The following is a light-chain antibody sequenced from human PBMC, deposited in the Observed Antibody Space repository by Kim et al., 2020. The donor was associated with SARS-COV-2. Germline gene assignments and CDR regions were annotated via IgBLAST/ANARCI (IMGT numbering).Light chain of an antibody. CDR2: ANN. Sequence: MVTISCTGSNPHIGSRDDVHWSQQLPGTAPKLLLYANNNRPSGVPDRFSGSKSGTSASLAITGLQAEDEADYYCQSSDSSLSGSVFGGGTQLTVL. J-gene: IGLJ3*02. CDR1: NPHIGSRDD. V-gene: IGLV1-40*01. CDR3: QSSDSSLSGSV.